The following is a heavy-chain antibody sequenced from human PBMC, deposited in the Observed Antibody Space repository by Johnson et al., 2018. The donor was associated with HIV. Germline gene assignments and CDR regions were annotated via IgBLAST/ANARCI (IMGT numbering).Heavy chain of an antibody. V-gene: IGHV3-66*01. CDR3: ARACRDGYTCDVYDI. J-gene: IGHJ3*02. CDR1: GFTVSGNY. CDR2: LFSGGTI. D-gene: IGHD5-24*01. Sequence: VQLVESGGGLVQPGGSLRLSCAASGFTVSGNYMTWLRQAPGGGLEWVSVLFSGGTIYYADSVNGRFTISRDNARNTLYLQMNRLRAEDTAVYHCARACRDGYTCDVYDIWGQGTMVTVSS.